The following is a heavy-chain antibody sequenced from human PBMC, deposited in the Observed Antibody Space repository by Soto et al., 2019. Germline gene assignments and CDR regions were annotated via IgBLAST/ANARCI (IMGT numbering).Heavy chain of an antibody. CDR2: IIPIFGTA. V-gene: IGHV1-69*13. Sequence: SVKVSCKASGGTFSSYAISWVRQAPGQGLEWMGGIIPIFGTANYAQKFQGRVTITADESTSTAYMELSSLRSEDTAVYYCARDVAMIYPTCCFDPWGQGILVTVSS. CDR1: GGTFSSYA. J-gene: IGHJ5*02. D-gene: IGHD2-8*01. CDR3: ARDVAMIYPTCCFDP.